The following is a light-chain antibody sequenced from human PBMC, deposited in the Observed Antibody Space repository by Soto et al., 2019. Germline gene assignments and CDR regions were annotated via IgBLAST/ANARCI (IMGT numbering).Light chain of an antibody. CDR3: QQYGTSPT. J-gene: IGKJ5*01. CDR1: QSVSSN. V-gene: IGKV3-15*01. Sequence: EIVMTQSPATLSVSPGERATLSCRASQSVSSNLAWYQQKPGQAPRLLIYGASTRATGIPARFSGSGSGTDFTLTVSRLEPEDFAVYYCQQYGTSPTFGQGTRLEI. CDR2: GAS.